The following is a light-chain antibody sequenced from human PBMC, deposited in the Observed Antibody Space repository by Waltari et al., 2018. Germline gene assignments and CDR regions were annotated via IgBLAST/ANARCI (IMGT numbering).Light chain of an antibody. CDR1: SSNIGRNP. CDR3: AAWDDSLNAVV. CDR2: GYN. Sequence: QSVLTQPPSASGTPGQRGTISCSGSSSNIGRNPVSWYQQLPGTAPKLLCDGYNQWPSGVPDRLSGSKSGTSASLAISGLQSEDEADYYCAAWDDSLNAVVFGGGTKLTVL. V-gene: IGLV1-44*01. J-gene: IGLJ2*01.